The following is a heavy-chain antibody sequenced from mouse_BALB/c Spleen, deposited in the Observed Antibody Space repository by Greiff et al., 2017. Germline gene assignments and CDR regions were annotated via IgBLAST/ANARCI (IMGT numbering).Heavy chain of an antibody. D-gene: IGHD1-1*01. CDR2: IYWDDDK. Sequence: VKLMESGPGILQPSQTLSLTCSFSGFSLSTSGMGVSWIRQPSGKGLEWLAHIYWDDDKRYNPSLKSRLTISKDTSRNQVFLKITSVDTADTATYYCAPSYYYGSPFAYWGQGTLVTVSA. CDR3: APSYYYGSPFAY. V-gene: IGHV8-12*01. J-gene: IGHJ3*01. CDR1: GFSLSTSGMG.